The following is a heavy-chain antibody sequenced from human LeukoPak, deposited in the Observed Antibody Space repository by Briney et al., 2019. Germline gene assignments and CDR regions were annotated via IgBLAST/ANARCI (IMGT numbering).Heavy chain of an antibody. Sequence: PSETLSLTCAVYGGSFSGYYWSWTRQPPGKGLEWIGEINHSGSTNYNPSLKSRVTISVDTSKNQFSLKLSSVTAADTAVYYCAATRWLRTFDYWGQGTLVTVSS. D-gene: IGHD5-24*01. CDR1: GGSFSGYY. V-gene: IGHV4-34*01. CDR2: INHSGST. J-gene: IGHJ4*02. CDR3: AATRWLRTFDY.